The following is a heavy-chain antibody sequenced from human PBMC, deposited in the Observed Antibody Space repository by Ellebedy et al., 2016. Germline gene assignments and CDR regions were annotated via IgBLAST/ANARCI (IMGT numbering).Heavy chain of an antibody. CDR1: GGTFSSYA. CDR3: AREAWGGIAARPFYFDY. D-gene: IGHD6-6*01. V-gene: IGHV1-69*05. Sequence: ASVKVSCKASGGTFSSYAISWVRQAPGQGLEWMGGIIPIFGTANYAQKFQGRVTMTRDTSTSTVYMELSSLRSEDTAVYYCAREAWGGIAARPFYFDYWGQGTLVTVSS. CDR2: IIPIFGTA. J-gene: IGHJ4*02.